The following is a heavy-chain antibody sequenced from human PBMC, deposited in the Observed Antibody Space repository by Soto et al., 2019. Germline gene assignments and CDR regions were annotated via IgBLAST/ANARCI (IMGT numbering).Heavy chain of an antibody. D-gene: IGHD4-17*01. CDR2: ISGSGGST. CDR3: AKAALVTDDYGDYFDY. V-gene: IGHV3-23*01. CDR1: GGTFSSYA. Sequence: SCKASGGTFSSYAMSWVRQAPGKGLEWVSAISGSGGSTYYADSVKGRFTISRDNSKNTLYLQMNSLRAEDTAVYYCAKAALVTDDYGDYFDYWGQGTLVTVSS. J-gene: IGHJ4*02.